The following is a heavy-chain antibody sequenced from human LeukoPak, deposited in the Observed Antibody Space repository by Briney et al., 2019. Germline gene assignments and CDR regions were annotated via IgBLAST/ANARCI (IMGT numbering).Heavy chain of an antibody. D-gene: IGHD4-17*01. J-gene: IGHJ3*02. CDR1: GGSFSGYY. Sequence: PSETLSLTCAVYGGSFSGYYWGWIRQPPGKGLEWIGSIYYSGSTYYNPSLKSRVTISVDTSKDQFSLKLSSVTAADTAVYYCARRGDYDVRDAFDIWGQGTMVTVSS. CDR3: ARRGDYDVRDAFDI. CDR2: IYYSGST. V-gene: IGHV4-39*01.